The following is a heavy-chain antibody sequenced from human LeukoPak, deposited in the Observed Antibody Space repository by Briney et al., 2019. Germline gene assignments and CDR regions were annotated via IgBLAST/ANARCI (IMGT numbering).Heavy chain of an antibody. CDR3: AKDGSRSGWHFMNWFDP. D-gene: IGHD6-19*01. CDR2: ISGSGGST. V-gene: IGHV3-23*01. Sequence: GGSLRLSCAASGFTFSSYAMSWVRQAPGKGLEWVSAISGSGGSTYYADSVKGRFTISRDNSKNTLYLQMNSLRAEDTAVYYCAKDGSRSGWHFMNWFDPWGQGTLVTVSS. CDR1: GFTFSSYA. J-gene: IGHJ5*02.